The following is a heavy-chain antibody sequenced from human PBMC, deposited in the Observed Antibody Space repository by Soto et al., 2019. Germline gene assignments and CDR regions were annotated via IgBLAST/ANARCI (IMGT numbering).Heavy chain of an antibody. D-gene: IGHD2-2*01. V-gene: IGHV4-30-4*01. Sequence: SETLSLASTVSCGSISSDDYYWSWIRQPPGKGLEWIGYIYYSGSTYYNPSLKSRLSISVDTSKNQFSLKLNSVIAADTAIYYCARYYCSSTSCFLFDYWGPGTLVTVSS. J-gene: IGHJ4*02. CDR1: CGSISSDDYY. CDR3: ARYYCSSTSCFLFDY. CDR2: IYYSGST.